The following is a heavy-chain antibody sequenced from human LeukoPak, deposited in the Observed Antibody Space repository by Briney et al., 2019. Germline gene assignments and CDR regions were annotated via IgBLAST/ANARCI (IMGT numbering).Heavy chain of an antibody. CDR1: GFTFSSYS. V-gene: IGHV3-20*04. CDR3: TTPLYYYDSSGIDY. D-gene: IGHD3-22*01. J-gene: IGHJ4*02. Sequence: PGGSLRLSCAASGFTFSSYSMNWVRQAPGKGLEWVSGINWNGGSTGYADSVKGRFTISRDNAKNSLYLQMNSLRAEDTALYYCTTPLYYYDSSGIDYWGQGTLVTVSS. CDR2: INWNGGST.